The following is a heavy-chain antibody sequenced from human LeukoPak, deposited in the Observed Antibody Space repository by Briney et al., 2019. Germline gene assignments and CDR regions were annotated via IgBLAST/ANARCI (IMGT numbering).Heavy chain of an antibody. Sequence: GWSLRISCAASGFTFSSYAMSWVRQAPGKGLEWVSAISGSGGSTYYADSVKGRFTISRDNSKNTLYLQMNSLRAEDTAVYYCAKSGIAAAGKIPDFDYWGQGTLVTVSS. V-gene: IGHV3-23*01. J-gene: IGHJ4*02. CDR3: AKSGIAAAGKIPDFDY. CDR2: ISGSGGST. D-gene: IGHD6-13*01. CDR1: GFTFSSYA.